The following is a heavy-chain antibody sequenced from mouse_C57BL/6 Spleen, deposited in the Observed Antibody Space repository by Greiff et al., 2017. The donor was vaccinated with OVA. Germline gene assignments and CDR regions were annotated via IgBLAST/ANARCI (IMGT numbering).Heavy chain of an antibody. Sequence: DVQLVESEGGLVQPGSSMKLSCTASGFTFSDYYMAWVRQVPEKGLEWVANINYDGSSTYYLDSLKSRFIISRDNAKNILYLQMSSLKSEDTATYYCARAPNYYYGSSHWYFDVWGTGTTVTVSS. D-gene: IGHD1-1*01. CDR2: INYDGSST. CDR1: GFTFSDYY. CDR3: ARAPNYYYGSSHWYFDV. V-gene: IGHV5-16*01. J-gene: IGHJ1*03.